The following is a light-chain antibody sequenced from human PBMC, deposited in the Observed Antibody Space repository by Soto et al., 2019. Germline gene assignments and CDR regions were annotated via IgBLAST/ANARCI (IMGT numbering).Light chain of an antibody. Sequence: DIQMTQSPSTLSGSVGDRVTITCRASQTISSWLAWYQQKPGKAPKLLIYDASSLESGVPSRFSGSGSGTEFTLPISSLQPDDFATYYGQQYNSYSPLTFGGGTKVDIK. CDR3: QQYNSYSPLT. V-gene: IGKV1-5*01. CDR2: DAS. J-gene: IGKJ4*01. CDR1: QTISSW.